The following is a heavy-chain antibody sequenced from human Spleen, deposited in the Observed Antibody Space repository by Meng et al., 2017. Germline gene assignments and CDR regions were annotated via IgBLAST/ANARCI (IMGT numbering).Heavy chain of an antibody. CDR3: ARQSDFSLDH. Sequence: GESLKISCEASGFTFSTYWMHWVRQGPGKGLVWVSRINSDGRSTYYADSVKGRITISRDNAKNTLYLQMNSLRVEDTGVYYCARQSDFSLDHWGQGTRVTCSS. CDR2: INSDGRST. V-gene: IGHV3-74*01. D-gene: IGHD2-21*02. CDR1: GFTFSTYW. J-gene: IGHJ4*02.